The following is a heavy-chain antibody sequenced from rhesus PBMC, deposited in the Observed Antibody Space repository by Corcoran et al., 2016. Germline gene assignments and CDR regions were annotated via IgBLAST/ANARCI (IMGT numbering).Heavy chain of an antibody. J-gene: IGHJ4*01. D-gene: IGHD4-23*01. CDR3: ARDHPHGYSNLDY. V-gene: IGHV4-173*01. CDR1: GGSISSNY. Sequence: QLQLQESGPGLVKPSETLSLTCAVSGGSISSNYWSWIRQPPGKGLEWIGRISGRGGSTDYNPSLKSRVTSSTATSKNQFSLKLSSVTAADTAVYYCARDHPHGYSNLDYWGQGVLVTVSS. CDR2: ISGRGGST.